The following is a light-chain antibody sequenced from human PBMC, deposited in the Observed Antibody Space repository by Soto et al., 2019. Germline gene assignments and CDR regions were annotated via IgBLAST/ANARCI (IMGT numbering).Light chain of an antibody. CDR3: QSYDSSMSGSV. CDR1: SSDVGGYNH. CDR2: EVT. V-gene: IGLV2-14*01. Sequence: QSVLAQPASVSGSPGQSITISCTGTSSDVGGYNHVSWYQIHPGKAPKLIIYEVTSRPSGVSYRFSGSKSGNSASLTISGLQDEDEADYYCQSYDSSMSGSVFGTGTKVTVL. J-gene: IGLJ1*01.